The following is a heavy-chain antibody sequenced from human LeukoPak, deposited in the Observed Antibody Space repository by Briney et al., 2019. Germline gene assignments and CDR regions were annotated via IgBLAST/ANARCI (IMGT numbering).Heavy chain of an antibody. CDR2: MNPNSGNT. J-gene: IGHJ5*02. Sequence: ASVKVSCKASGYTFTSYDINWVRQATGQGLEWMGWMNPNSGNTGYAQKFQGRVTTTRNTSISTAYMELSSLRSEDTAVYYCARGGVYYGFWSGYYPPYNWFDPWGQGTLVTVSS. V-gene: IGHV1-8*03. D-gene: IGHD3-3*01. CDR3: ARGGVYYGFWSGYYPPYNWFDP. CDR1: GYTFTSYD.